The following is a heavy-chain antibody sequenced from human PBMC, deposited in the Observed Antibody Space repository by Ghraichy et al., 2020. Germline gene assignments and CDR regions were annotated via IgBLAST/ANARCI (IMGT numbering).Heavy chain of an antibody. CDR3: ARARRDGYDQNWFDS. CDR1: GDSISSMLHF. V-gene: IGHV4-39*02. Sequence: SETLSLTCSVSGDSISSMLHFWAWVRQPPGQGLEWVGSIYFSGSTYYNPSLRSRVTISVDTSKHHFSLNVRSVTAADTAVYYCARARRDGYDQNWFDSWGQGTAVTVSS. D-gene: IGHD5-24*01. J-gene: IGHJ5*01. CDR2: IYFSGST.